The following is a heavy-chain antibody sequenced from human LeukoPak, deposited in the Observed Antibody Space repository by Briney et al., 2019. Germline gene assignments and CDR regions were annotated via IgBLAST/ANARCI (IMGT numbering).Heavy chain of an antibody. J-gene: IGHJ6*02. V-gene: IGHV4-34*01. CDR2: INHSGST. D-gene: IGHD3-10*01. CDR3: ARSRGRKMVRGVYYYYYGMDV. CDR1: GGSFSGYY. Sequence: SETLSLTCAVYGGSFSGYYWSWIRQPPGKGLEWIGEINHSGSTNYNPSLKGRVTISVDTSKNQFSLKLSSVTAADTAVYYCARSRGRKMVRGVYYYYYGMDVWGQGTTVTVSS.